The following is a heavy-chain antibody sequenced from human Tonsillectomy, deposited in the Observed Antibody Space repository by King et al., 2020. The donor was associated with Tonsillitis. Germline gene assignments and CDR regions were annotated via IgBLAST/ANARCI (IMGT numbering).Heavy chain of an antibody. J-gene: IGHJ4*02. V-gene: IGHV1-18*01. D-gene: IGHD3-3*01. CDR1: GYAFSNYG. CDR2: ISGYNGAS. CDR3: ARGSRADFRSGYYYDY. Sequence: QLVQSGADVKKPGASVKVSCKASGYAFSNYGITWVRQAPGQRLEWMGWISGYNGASTYAQKLQDRVTMTTDTSTSTAYMELRNLRSDDTAVYYCARGSRADFRSGYYYDYWGQGTLVTVSS.